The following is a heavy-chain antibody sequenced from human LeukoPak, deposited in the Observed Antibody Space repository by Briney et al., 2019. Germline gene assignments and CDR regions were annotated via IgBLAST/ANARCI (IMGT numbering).Heavy chain of an antibody. CDR3: ARVMQEGNWFDP. CDR2: INTNTGNP. J-gene: IGHJ5*02. CDR1: GGTFSSYD. Sequence: ASVKVSCKASGGTFSSYDISWVRQAPGQGLEWMGWINTNTGNPTYAQGSTGRFVFSLDTSVSTAYLQISSLKAEDTAVYFCARVMQEGNWFDPWGQGTLITVSS. D-gene: IGHD3-16*01. V-gene: IGHV7-4-1*02.